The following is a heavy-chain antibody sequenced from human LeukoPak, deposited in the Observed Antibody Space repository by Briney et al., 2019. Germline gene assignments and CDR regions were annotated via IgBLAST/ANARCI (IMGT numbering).Heavy chain of an antibody. CDR1: GYTFTSYD. CDR2: MNPNSGNT. CDR3: ARSPYGGYGGIFDY. V-gene: IGHV1-8*01. J-gene: IGHJ4*02. Sequence: GASVKVSCKASGYTFTSYDINWVRHATGQGLEWMGWMNPNSGNTGYAQKFQGRVTMTRNTSISTAYMELSSLRSEDTAVYYCARSPYGGYGGIFDYWGQGTLVTVSS. D-gene: IGHD5-12*01.